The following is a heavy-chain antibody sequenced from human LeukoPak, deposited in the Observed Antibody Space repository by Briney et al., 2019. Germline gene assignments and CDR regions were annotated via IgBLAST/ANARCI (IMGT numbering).Heavy chain of an antibody. CDR3: ARDSRGYYY. CDR1: GFTFSSYA. Sequence: GGSLRLSCAASGFTFSSYAMSWVRQAPGKGLEWVSAISRSGDSTYYADSVKGRFTISRDNAKNSLYLQMNSLRAEDTAVYYCARDSRGYYYWGQGTLVTVSS. V-gene: IGHV3-23*01. J-gene: IGHJ4*02. CDR2: ISRSGDST. D-gene: IGHD1-26*01.